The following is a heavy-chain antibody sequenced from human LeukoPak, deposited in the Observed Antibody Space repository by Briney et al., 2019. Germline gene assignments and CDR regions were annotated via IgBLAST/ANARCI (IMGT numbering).Heavy chain of an antibody. CDR2: ISSSSSTI. V-gene: IGHV3-48*02. Sequence: GGSLRLSCAASGFTFSSYSMNWVRQAPGKGLEWVSYISSSSSTIYYADSVKGRFTISRDNAKNSLYLQMNSLRDEDTAVYYCARDKYCSGGSCYLYRRNAPYYFDYWGQGTLVTVSS. D-gene: IGHD2-15*01. CDR1: GFTFSSYS. J-gene: IGHJ4*02. CDR3: ARDKYCSGGSCYLYRRNAPYYFDY.